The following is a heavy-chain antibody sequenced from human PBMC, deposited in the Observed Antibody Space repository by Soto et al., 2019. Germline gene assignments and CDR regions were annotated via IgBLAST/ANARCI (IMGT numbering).Heavy chain of an antibody. CDR1: GGTFSSYA. CDR2: IIPIFGTA. V-gene: IGHV1-69*13. Sequence: SVKVSCKASGGTFSSYAISWVRQAPGQGLEWMGGIIPIFGTANYAQKLQGRVTITADESTSTAYMELSSLRSEDTAVYYCASPRYCSSTSCYSPLDVWGQGTTVTVSS. CDR3: ASPRYCSSTSCYSPLDV. D-gene: IGHD2-2*01. J-gene: IGHJ6*02.